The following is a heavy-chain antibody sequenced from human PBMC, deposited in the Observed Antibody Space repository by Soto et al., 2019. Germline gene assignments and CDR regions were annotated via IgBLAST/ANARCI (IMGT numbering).Heavy chain of an antibody. CDR3: ARQTSRYITIVRGVPLEYGWIDP. D-gene: IGHD3-10*01. CDR1: GGPISSSSYY. V-gene: IGHV4-39*01. CDR2: IYYSGST. Sequence: SETLSLTCTVSGGPISSSSYYWGWIRQPPGKGLEWIGSIYYSGSTYYNPSLKSRVTISVDTSKNQFSLKLSSVTAADTAVYYCARQTSRYITIVRGVPLEYGWIDPWGQGTLVTVSS. J-gene: IGHJ5*02.